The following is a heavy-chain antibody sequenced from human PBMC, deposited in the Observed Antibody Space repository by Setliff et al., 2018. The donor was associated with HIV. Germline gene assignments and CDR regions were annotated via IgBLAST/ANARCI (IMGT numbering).Heavy chain of an antibody. CDR1: GDTFSSYW. J-gene: IGHJ4*02. CDR2: IYPSDSKT. CDR3: ARVAYGGSYFDY. D-gene: IGHD4-17*01. Sequence: GESLKISCKGSGDTFSSYWIGWVRQMPGKGLEWIGMIYPSDSKTRYSPSFRGQVTISVDKSINTAYLQWSSLKASDTAMYYCARVAYGGSYFDYWGQGTLVTVSS. V-gene: IGHV5-51*01.